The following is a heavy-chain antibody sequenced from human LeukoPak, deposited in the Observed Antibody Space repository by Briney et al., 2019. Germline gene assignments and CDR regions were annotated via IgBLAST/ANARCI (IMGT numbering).Heavy chain of an antibody. J-gene: IGHJ4*02. D-gene: IGHD5-18*01. V-gene: IGHV3-30*04. CDR2: ISYDGSNK. Sequence: PGGSLRLSCAASGFTFSSYAMHWVRQAPGKGLEWVAVISYDGSNKYYADSVKGRFTISRDNSKHTLYLQMNSLRAEDTAMYYCAKSSGYSYGLNYWGQGTLVTVSS. CDR1: GFTFSSYA. CDR3: AKSSGYSYGLNY.